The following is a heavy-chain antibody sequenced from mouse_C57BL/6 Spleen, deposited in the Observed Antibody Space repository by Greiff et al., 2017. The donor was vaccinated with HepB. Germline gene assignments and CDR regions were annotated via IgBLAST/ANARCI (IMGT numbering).Heavy chain of an antibody. V-gene: IGHV14-3*01. D-gene: IGHD2-4*01. CDR1: GFNIKNTY. J-gene: IGHJ3*01. CDR2: IDPANGNT. CDR3: ARVTGYDYDGFAY. Sequence: DVKLQESVAELVRPGASVKLSCTASGFNIKNTYMHWVKQRPEQGLEWIGRIDPANGNTKYAPKFQGKATITADTSSNTAYLQLSSLTSEDTAIYYCARVTGYDYDGFAYWGQGTLVTVSA.